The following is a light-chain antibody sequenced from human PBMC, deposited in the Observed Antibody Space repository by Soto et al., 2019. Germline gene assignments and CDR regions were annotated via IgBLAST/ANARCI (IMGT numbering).Light chain of an antibody. V-gene: IGKV1-39*01. J-gene: IGKJ2*01. Sequence: DIPMTQSPSSLSASVGDRVTSTYRASQSISSYLKWYQQKPGKAPKILIYAASSLQSGVPSRFSGSGSGTDFTLTISSLQPEDFARYYCQQSYNKPYTFGQGNKLDIK. CDR2: AAS. CDR3: QQSYNKPYT. CDR1: QSISSY.